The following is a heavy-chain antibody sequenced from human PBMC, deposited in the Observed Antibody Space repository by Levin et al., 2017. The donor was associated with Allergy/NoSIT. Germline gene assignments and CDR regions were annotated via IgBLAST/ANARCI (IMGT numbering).Heavy chain of an antibody. D-gene: IGHD3-10*01. J-gene: IGHJ4*02. CDR2: INRDGGER. CDR1: GFTFADCW. V-gene: IGHV3-7*01. CDR3: ARFRSLGD. Sequence: TGESLKISCTASGFTFADCWMSWVRQAPGRGLECVANINRDGGERCYLDSVKGRFTVSRDNAKNSLYLQMNSLTVDDTAVYYCARFRSLGDWGQGALVTVSS.